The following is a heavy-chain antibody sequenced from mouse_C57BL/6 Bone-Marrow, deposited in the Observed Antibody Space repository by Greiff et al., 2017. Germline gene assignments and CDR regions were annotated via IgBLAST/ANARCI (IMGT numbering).Heavy chain of an antibody. D-gene: IGHD1-1*01. V-gene: IGHV7-3*01. J-gene: IGHJ1*03. CDR1: GFTFTDYY. Sequence: EVMLVESGGGLVQPGGSLSLSCAASGFTFTDYYMSWVRQPPGKALEWLGFIRNKANGYTTEYSAPVKGQFTISRDNSQSILYLQMNALRAEDSATYYCARRTAVVAGWDFDVWGTGTTVTVSA. CDR3: ARRTAVVAGWDFDV. CDR2: IRNKANGYTT.